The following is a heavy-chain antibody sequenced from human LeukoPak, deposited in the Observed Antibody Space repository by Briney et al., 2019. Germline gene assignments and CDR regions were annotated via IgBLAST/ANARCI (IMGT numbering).Heavy chain of an antibody. CDR3: ARIFRDCSSTSCYFDY. J-gene: IGHJ4*02. CDR1: GYTFTSYY. V-gene: IGHV1-46*01. Sequence: GASVKVSCKASGYTFTSYYMHWVRQAPGQGLEWMGIIDPSGRSTTYAQKFQGRVTMTRDTSTSTVYMELSSLRSEDTAVYYCARIFRDCSSTSCYFDYWGQGTLVTVSS. D-gene: IGHD2-2*01. CDR2: IDPSGRST.